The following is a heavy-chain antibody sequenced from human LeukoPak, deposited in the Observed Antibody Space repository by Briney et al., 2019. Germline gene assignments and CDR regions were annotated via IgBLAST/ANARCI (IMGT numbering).Heavy chain of an antibody. Sequence: PGGSLRLSCAASGFTVSSNYMSWVRQAPGKGLEWVSVIHSGGSTYYADSVKGRFTISRDNSKNTLYLQMNSLRAEDTAVYYCARETGRSSSSEDAFDIWGQGTMVTVSS. CDR1: GFTVSSNY. CDR3: ARETGRSSSSEDAFDI. V-gene: IGHV3-53*01. D-gene: IGHD6-6*01. CDR2: IHSGGST. J-gene: IGHJ3*02.